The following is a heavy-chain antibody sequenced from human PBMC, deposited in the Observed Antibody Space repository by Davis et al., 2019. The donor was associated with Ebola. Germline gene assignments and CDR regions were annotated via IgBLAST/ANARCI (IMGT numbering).Heavy chain of an antibody. V-gene: IGHV1-18*04. D-gene: IGHD4-17*01. CDR1: RNTFTSHN. CDR3: ASLYGGGGGG. J-gene: IGHJ4*02. Sequence: AVTVSCQTSRNTFTSHNINPPRPLPGQRRDWTGWMSVYNGNTDYAQKFQGRLTMTTDTSTGTAYMEMRSLTSDATAIYSWASLYGGGGGGWGQGTHVTVSS. CDR2: MSVYNGNT.